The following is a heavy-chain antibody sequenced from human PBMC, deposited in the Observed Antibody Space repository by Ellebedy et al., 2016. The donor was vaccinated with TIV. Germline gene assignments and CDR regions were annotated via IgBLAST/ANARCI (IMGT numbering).Heavy chain of an antibody. CDR1: GAPSGHYF. Sequence: SETLSLXXAVFGAPSGHYFWSWIRQSPGKGLEWIGEVTHTGDTNYNPSLESRVTMSLDTSENQFSLKVNSVTAADTAVYFCARGFPAAWELAGAWGQGTLVTVS. CDR3: ARGFPAAWELAGA. D-gene: IGHD1-26*01. J-gene: IGHJ4*02. CDR2: VTHTGDT. V-gene: IGHV4-34*01.